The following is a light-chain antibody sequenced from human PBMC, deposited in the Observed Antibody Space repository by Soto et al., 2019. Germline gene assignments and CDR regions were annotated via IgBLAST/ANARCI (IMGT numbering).Light chain of an antibody. J-gene: IGKJ1*01. CDR3: QQYGDSPRT. CDR1: QSVSSSY. Sequence: EIVLTQSPGTLSLSPGERATISCRASQSVSSSYLAWYQQKPGQAPRLLIYGASSRATGIPDRFSGSGSGTDFTLTISRLEPEDFGLYYCQQYGDSPRTFGQGTRVEIK. CDR2: GAS. V-gene: IGKV3-20*01.